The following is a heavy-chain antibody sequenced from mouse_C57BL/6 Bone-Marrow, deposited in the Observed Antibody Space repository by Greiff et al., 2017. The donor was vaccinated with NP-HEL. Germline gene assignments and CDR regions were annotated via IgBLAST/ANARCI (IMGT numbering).Heavy chain of an antibody. D-gene: IGHD2-4*01. Sequence: DVMLVESGGDLVKPGGSLKLSCAASGFTFSSYGMSWVRQTPDKRLEWVATISSGGSYTYYPDSVKGRFTISRDNAKNTLYLQMSSLKSEDTAMYYCARDYERVYYAMDYWGQGTSVTVSS. CDR3: ARDYERVYYAMDY. J-gene: IGHJ4*01. CDR1: GFTFSSYG. CDR2: ISSGGSYT. V-gene: IGHV5-6*02.